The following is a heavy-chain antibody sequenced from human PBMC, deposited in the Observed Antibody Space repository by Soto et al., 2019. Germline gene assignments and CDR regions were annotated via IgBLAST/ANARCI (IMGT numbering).Heavy chain of an antibody. V-gene: IGHV3-30-3*01. Sequence: QVQLVESGGGVVQPGRSLRLSCAASGFTFSSYAMHWVRQAPGKGLEWVAVIPYDGSNKYYADSVKGRFTISRDNSENTLYLQMNSLRAEDTAVYYCARDFDYWGQGTLVTVSS. J-gene: IGHJ4*02. CDR2: IPYDGSNK. CDR1: GFTFSSYA. CDR3: ARDFDY.